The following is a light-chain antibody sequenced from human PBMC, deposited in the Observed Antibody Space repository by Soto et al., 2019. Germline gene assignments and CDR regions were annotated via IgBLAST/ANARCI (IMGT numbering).Light chain of an antibody. CDR3: QQYNNWPLT. CDR2: GAS. CDR1: HRVSSY. Sequence: EILMTQSPATLSVSPGESATLSCRASHRVSSYLAWYQQKPGQAPSLLIYGASTRATGSPARFSGSGSGTVFTLTISSLQSEDFAVYFCQQYNNWPLTFGGGAKVEIK. V-gene: IGKV3-15*01. J-gene: IGKJ4*01.